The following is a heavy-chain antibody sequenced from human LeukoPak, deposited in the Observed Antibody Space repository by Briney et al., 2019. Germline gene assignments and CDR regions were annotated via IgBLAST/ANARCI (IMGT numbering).Heavy chain of an antibody. CDR3: ARVRSGTGITIFGVVRPGAFDI. CDR1: GGSISSGGYY. J-gene: IGHJ3*02. V-gene: IGHV4-31*03. Sequence: SETLSLTCTVSGGSISSGGYYWSWIRQHPGKGLEWIGYIYYGGSTYYNPSLKSRVTISVDTSKNQFSLKLSSVTAADTAVYYCARVRSGTGITIFGVVRPGAFDIWGQGTMVTVSS. D-gene: IGHD3-3*01. CDR2: IYYGGST.